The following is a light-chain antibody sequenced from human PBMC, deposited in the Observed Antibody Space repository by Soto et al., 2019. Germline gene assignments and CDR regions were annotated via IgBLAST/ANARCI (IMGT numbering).Light chain of an antibody. V-gene: IGKV3-20*01. Sequence: EIVLTQSPGTLSLSPGERATLSCRASQSVGSDFLAWYQQKPGQAPRILIYGASSRATGIPDRFSGSGSGTDFTLTISRLEPEDFAVYYCQQYISSPRTFGQGTKVDIK. CDR1: QSVGSDF. J-gene: IGKJ1*01. CDR3: QQYISSPRT. CDR2: GAS.